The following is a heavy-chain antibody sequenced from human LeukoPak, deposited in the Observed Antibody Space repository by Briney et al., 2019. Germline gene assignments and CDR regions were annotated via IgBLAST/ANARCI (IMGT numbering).Heavy chain of an antibody. CDR3: ARTDAAMVRAWFDP. CDR1: GGSFSGYY. D-gene: IGHD5-18*01. CDR2: INHSGST. V-gene: IGHV4-34*01. J-gene: IGHJ5*02. Sequence: SETLSLTCAVYGGSFSGYYWSWIRQPPGKGLEWIGEINHSGSTDYNPSLKSRVTISVDTSKNQFSLKLSSVTAADTAVYYCARTDAAMVRAWFDPWGQGTLVTVSS.